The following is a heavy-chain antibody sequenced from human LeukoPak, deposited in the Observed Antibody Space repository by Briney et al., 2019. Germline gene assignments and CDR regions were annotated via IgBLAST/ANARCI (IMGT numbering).Heavy chain of an antibody. D-gene: IGHD6-13*01. J-gene: IGHJ4*02. CDR1: GFTFSSYS. Sequence: GRSLRLSCAASGFTFSSYSMNWVRQAPGKGLEWVSYISSSSSTIYYADSVKGRFTISRDNAKNSLYLQMNSLRAEDTAVYYCVSSSWYLVGYWGQGTLVTVSS. CDR3: VSSSWYLVGY. V-gene: IGHV3-48*01. CDR2: ISSSSSTI.